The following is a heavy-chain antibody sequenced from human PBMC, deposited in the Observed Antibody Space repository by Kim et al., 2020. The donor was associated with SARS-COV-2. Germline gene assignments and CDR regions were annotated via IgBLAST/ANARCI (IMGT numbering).Heavy chain of an antibody. Sequence: GGSLRLSCTASGFTFGDYAMSWVRLAPGKGLEWVGLIRTKRSGGTTEYAASVKGRFTISRDDSNSIANPQMNSLKTEDTAVYYCTRGSGYYYHWGQGTLV. CDR3: TRGSGYYYH. CDR1: GFTFGDYA. J-gene: IGHJ5*02. V-gene: IGHV3-49*04. CDR2: IRTKRSGGTT. D-gene: IGHD3-22*01.